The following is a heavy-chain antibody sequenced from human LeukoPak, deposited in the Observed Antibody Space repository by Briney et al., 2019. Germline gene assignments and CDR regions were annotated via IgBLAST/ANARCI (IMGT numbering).Heavy chain of an antibody. CDR1: GGSISSSSYY. CDR3: ARLSPRSWPYYFDY. D-gene: IGHD6-13*01. Sequence: SETLSLTCTVSGGSISSSSYYWGWIRQPPGKGLEWIGSIYYSGSTYYNPSLKSRVTISVDTSKNQFSLKLSSVTAADTAVYYCARLSPRSWPYYFDYWGQGNLVTVSS. V-gene: IGHV4-39*07. CDR2: IYYSGST. J-gene: IGHJ4*02.